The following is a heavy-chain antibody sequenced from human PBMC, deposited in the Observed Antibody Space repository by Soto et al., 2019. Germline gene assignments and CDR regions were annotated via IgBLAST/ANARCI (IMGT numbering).Heavy chain of an antibody. CDR1: GFIFSSYG. J-gene: IGHJ2*01. Sequence: QVQLVESGGGVVQPGRSLRLSCATSGFIFSSYGMHWVRQGPGKGLEWVAVIWYDGTNKYYADSVNGRFTISRDDSKNTLYMQMNCLRAEDTAVYYCARGPMTTVTTWGDWYFDLWGRGTLVTVSS. CDR3: ARGPMTTVTTWGDWYFDL. CDR2: IWYDGTNK. D-gene: IGHD4-17*01. V-gene: IGHV3-33*01.